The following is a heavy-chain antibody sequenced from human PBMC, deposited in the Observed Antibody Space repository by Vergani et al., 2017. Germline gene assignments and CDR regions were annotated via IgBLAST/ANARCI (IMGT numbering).Heavy chain of an antibody. D-gene: IGHD5-12*01. Sequence: EVQLLESGGGLVQPGGSLRLSCEASGFSFPGYAMSWVRQAPGKGPEWVSSVSGSSATPYYADSVKGRFIISRDNSKNTLHLQMNSLRADDTAVYYCTKGSRGYTGYFFDYWGQGTLATVSS. V-gene: IGHV3-23*01. J-gene: IGHJ4*02. CDR1: GFSFPGYA. CDR2: VSGSSATP. CDR3: TKGSRGYTGYFFDY.